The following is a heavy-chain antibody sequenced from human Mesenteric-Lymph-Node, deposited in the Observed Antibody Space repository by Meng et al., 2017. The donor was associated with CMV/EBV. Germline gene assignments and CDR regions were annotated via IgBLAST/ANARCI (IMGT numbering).Heavy chain of an antibody. CDR3: APGAGSGSSNWFDP. Sequence: QAQLQQWGAGLLTPSQPLSLPCAVYGGSFSGYDWNWIRQPPGKGLEWIGEIHHSGSTNYNPSLKSRVTISVDTSKNQFSLKVTSVTAADTAVYYCAPGAGSGSSNWFDPWGQGTLVTVSS. CDR2: IHHSGST. J-gene: IGHJ5*02. D-gene: IGHD3-10*01. V-gene: IGHV4-34*01. CDR1: GGSFSGYD.